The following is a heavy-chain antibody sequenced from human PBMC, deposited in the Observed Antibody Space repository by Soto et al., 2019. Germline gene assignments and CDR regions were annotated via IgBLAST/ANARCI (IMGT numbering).Heavy chain of an antibody. CDR3: ARARKVKGTVVTRYAFDI. V-gene: IGHV1-18*04. CDR1: GYAFTSYG. CDR2: ISVYNGNT. Sequence: QVQLVQSGAEVKKPGASVTVSCKASGYAFTSYGISWVRQAPGQWLDWMGWISVYNGNTNYAQKLQGRVTMPTDTATSTAYMELRSMRSDDTAVYYCARARKVKGTVVTRYAFDIWGQGTMVAPSS. D-gene: IGHD2-21*02. J-gene: IGHJ3*02.